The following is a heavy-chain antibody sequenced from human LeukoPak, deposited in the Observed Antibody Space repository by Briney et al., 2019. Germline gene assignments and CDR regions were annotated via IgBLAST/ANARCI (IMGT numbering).Heavy chain of an antibody. Sequence: GGSLRLSCAASGFTFSNYALSWVRQAPGKGLEWVSAITGSGDRTHYADSVKGRFTVSRDNAKNSLYLQMNSLRAEDTAVYYCARRGNMSSHAFDIWGQGTVVTVSS. D-gene: IGHD2/OR15-2a*01. CDR2: ITGSGDRT. J-gene: IGHJ3*02. V-gene: IGHV3-23*01. CDR1: GFTFSNYA. CDR3: ARRGNMSSHAFDI.